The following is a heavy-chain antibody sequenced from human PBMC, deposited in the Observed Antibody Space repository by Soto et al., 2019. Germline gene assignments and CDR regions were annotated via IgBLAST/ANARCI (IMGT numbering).Heavy chain of an antibody. CDR2: ISSRTGGT. CDR3: AKSGTYYDLWSGSWDFDF. CDR1: GFTFSNYA. Sequence: EVQLLESGGGSVQPGGSLRLSCAASGFTFSNYAMNWVRQAPGKGLEWVSAISSRTGGTYYADSVKGRFTISRDNSKNTLFLQMNSLGAEDTAVYYCAKSGTYYDLWSGSWDFDFWGQGTLVTVSS. J-gene: IGHJ4*02. V-gene: IGHV3-23*01. D-gene: IGHD3-3*01.